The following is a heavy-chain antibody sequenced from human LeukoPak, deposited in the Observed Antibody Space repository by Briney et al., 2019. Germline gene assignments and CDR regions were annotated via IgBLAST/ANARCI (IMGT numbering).Heavy chain of an antibody. Sequence: GASVKVSCKVSGYTLTELSLHWVRQAPGKGLEWMGGLDPKDGEMIYAQKFQGRVTMTEDTSTDTAYMEMSSLRSEDTAVYYCATGRTKWDLLNYWGQGTLVTVSS. CDR1: GYTLTELS. J-gene: IGHJ4*02. D-gene: IGHD1-26*01. V-gene: IGHV1-24*01. CDR2: LDPKDGEM. CDR3: ATGRTKWDLLNY.